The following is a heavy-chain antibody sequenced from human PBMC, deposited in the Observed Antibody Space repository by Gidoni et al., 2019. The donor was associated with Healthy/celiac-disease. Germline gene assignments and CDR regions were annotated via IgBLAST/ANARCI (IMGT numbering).Heavy chain of an antibody. CDR3: AKGVHGSDYYFDY. J-gene: IGHJ4*02. CDR2: ISWNSGSI. Sequence: EVQLVESGGGLVQPGRSLRLSWDASGLTFDDYAMHLVRQAPGTGLEWVSGISWNSGSIGYADSVKGRFTISRDNAKNSLYLQMNSLRAEDTALYYCAKGVHGSDYYFDYWGQGTLVTVSS. V-gene: IGHV3-9*01. D-gene: IGHD2-21*02. CDR1: GLTFDDYA.